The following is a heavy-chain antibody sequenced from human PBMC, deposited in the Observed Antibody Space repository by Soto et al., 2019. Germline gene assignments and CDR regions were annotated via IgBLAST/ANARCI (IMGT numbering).Heavy chain of an antibody. D-gene: IGHD3-3*01. Sequence: QVQLVQSGAEVKKPGASVRVSCKASGYTFSGYDINWVRQATGQGLEWMGWVSPDSGSTGYAGIFQGRVTMTWDRSTTTAYMDLSSLISEDSAVYYCARATELRYVEWSVYRGGNYAMDVWGQGTTVTVSS. CDR1: GYTFSGYD. V-gene: IGHV1-8*01. CDR3: ARATELRYVEWSVYRGGNYAMDV. J-gene: IGHJ6*02. CDR2: VSPDSGST.